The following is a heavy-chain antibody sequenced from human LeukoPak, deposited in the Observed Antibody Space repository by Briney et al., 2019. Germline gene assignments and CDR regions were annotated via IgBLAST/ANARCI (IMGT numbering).Heavy chain of an antibody. D-gene: IGHD5-18*01. V-gene: IGHV3-23*01. Sequence: GGSLRLSCAASGFTFSSFAMTWVRQAPGKGLEWVSVISGSGGSTYYADSVKGRFTISRDNSKNTLYLQMNILRAEDTAVYYCAKDEGYSYNYALGWGQGTLVTVSS. J-gene: IGHJ4*02. CDR2: ISGSGGST. CDR3: AKDEGYSYNYALG. CDR1: GFTFSSFA.